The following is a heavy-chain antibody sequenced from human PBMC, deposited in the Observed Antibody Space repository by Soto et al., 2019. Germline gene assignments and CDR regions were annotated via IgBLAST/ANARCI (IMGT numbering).Heavy chain of an antibody. CDR3: AIPGAGDFDY. CDR2: SYHSGTT. V-gene: IGHV4-4*02. D-gene: IGHD6-13*01. J-gene: IGHJ4*02. CDR1: GASISNTNW. Sequence: QVQLQESGPGLVEPSGTLSLTCAVSGASISNTNWWSWVRQPPGKGLEWIGESYHSGTTNCEPSLKSRVTISVDKSKNQFSLKLSSVTAADTAVYYCAIPGAGDFDYWGQGTLVTVSS.